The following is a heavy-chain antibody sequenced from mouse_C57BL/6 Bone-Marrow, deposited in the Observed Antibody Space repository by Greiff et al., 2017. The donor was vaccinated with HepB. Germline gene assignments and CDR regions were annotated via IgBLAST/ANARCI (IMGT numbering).Heavy chain of an antibody. CDR3: EIYYYGSSPFAY. CDR2: IRSKSNNYAT. Sequence: EVKLVESGGGLVQPKGSLKLSCAASGFSFNTYAMNWVRQAPGKGLEWVARIRSKSNNYATYYADSVKDRFTISRDDSESMLYLQMNNLKTEDTAMYYCEIYYYGSSPFAYWGQGTLVTVSA. D-gene: IGHD1-1*01. J-gene: IGHJ3*01. V-gene: IGHV10-1*01. CDR1: GFSFNTYA.